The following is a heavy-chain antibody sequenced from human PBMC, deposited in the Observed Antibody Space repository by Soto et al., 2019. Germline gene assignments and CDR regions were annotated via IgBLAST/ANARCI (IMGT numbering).Heavy chain of an antibody. J-gene: IGHJ4*02. Sequence: QIHLVQSGAEVKKPGASVKVSCKTSGYTFTTYGISWVRQAPGQGLEWMGWITPFNDDTKYAQNLQGRVTMTTGTSTNPAYLGLRSLTFDDTGVYYCGRTGKGDYGPPLDNWGQGTLVTVSS. D-gene: IGHD4-17*01. CDR1: GYTFTTYG. CDR2: ITPFNDDT. CDR3: GRTGKGDYGPPLDN. V-gene: IGHV1-18*01.